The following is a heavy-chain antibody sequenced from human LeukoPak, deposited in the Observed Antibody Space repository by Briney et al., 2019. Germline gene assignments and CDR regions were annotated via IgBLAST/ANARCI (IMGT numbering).Heavy chain of an antibody. D-gene: IGHD2-2*01. Sequence: SVKGSCEASGGTFSSYAISWVRQAPGQGLEWMGGIIPIFGTANYAQKFQGRVTITTDESTSTAYMELSSLRSEDTAVYYCARGYCSSTSCQGREYYYYMDVWGKGTTVTVSS. CDR2: IIPIFGTA. CDR1: GGTFSSYA. V-gene: IGHV1-69*05. J-gene: IGHJ6*03. CDR3: ARGYCSSTSCQGREYYYYMDV.